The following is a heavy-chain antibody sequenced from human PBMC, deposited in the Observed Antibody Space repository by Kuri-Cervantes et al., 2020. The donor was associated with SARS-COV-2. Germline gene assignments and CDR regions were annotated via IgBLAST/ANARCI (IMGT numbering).Heavy chain of an antibody. CDR2: IRSKAYGGTT. CDR1: GFTFGDYA. Sequence: GGSLRLSCTASGFTFGDYAMSWVRQAPGKGLEWVGFIRSKAYGGTTEYAASVKGRFTISRDDSRSIAYLQMNSLKTEDTAVYYCTREGYYDSSGYYPFDYWPREPWSPSP. D-gene: IGHD3-22*01. CDR3: TREGYYDSSGYYPFDY. J-gene: IGHJ4*02. V-gene: IGHV3-49*04.